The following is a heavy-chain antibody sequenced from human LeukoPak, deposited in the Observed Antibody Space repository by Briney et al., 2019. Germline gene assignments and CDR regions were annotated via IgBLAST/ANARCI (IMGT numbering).Heavy chain of an antibody. Sequence: HPGGSLRLSCAASGFIFSDYWMSWVRQAPGKRPEWVADIRHDATETHYVDSVKGRLAISRDNAQNSLYLQMNSLGVDDTAVYYCAKDRRYGVYDGEPVDTLGQGTLVTVSS. V-gene: IGHV3-7*04. J-gene: IGHJ5*02. CDR2: IRHDATET. CDR3: AKDRRYGVYDGEPVDT. CDR1: GFIFSDYW. D-gene: IGHD5/OR15-5a*01.